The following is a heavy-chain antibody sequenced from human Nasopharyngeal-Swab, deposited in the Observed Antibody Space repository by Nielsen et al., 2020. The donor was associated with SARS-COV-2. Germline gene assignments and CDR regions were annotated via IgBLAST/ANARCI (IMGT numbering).Heavy chain of an antibody. V-gene: IGHV3-15*01. CDR2: IKSKTDGGTT. Sequence: GESLKISCAASGLTFSNAWMSWVRQAPGKGLEWVGRIKSKTDGGTTDYAAPVKDRFTISRDDSKNTLYLQMNSLKTEDTAVYYCTNSSDLDYWGQGTLVTVSS. J-gene: IGHJ4*02. CDR3: TNSSDLDY. D-gene: IGHD6-19*01. CDR1: GLTFSNAW.